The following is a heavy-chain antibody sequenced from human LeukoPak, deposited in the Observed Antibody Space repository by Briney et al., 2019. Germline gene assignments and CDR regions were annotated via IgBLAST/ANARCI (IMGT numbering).Heavy chain of an antibody. Sequence: SETLSLTCAVYGGSFSGYYWSWIRQPPGKGLEWIGEINHSGSTNYNPSLKSRVTISVDTSRNQFSLKLSSVTAADTAVYYCASKGYSYGQGYYYYYMDVWGKGTTVTISS. J-gene: IGHJ6*03. CDR1: GGSFSGYY. CDR3: ASKGYSYGQGYYYYYMDV. CDR2: INHSGST. V-gene: IGHV4-34*01. D-gene: IGHD5-18*01.